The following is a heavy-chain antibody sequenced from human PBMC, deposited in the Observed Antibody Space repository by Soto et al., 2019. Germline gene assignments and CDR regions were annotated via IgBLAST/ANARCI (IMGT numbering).Heavy chain of an antibody. V-gene: IGHV1-2*04. D-gene: IGHD3-22*01. J-gene: IGHJ4*02. CDR1: GYTFTGYC. CDR3: ARQDYYDSSGYYL. CDR2: INPNSGGT. Sequence: ASVKVSCKASGYTFTGYCMHWVRQAPGQGLEWMGWINPNSGGTNYAQKFQGWVTMTRDTSISTAYMELSRLRSDDTAVYYCARQDYYDSSGYYLWGQGTLVTVSS.